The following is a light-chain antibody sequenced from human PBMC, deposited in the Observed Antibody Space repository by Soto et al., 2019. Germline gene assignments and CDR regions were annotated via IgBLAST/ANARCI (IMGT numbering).Light chain of an antibody. Sequence: DIVMTQTPLSSPVTLGQSASISCRSSQSLVHSDGNTYLSWLHQRPGQPPRLVIHKVSNRFSGGXDXSSGSGAGTDFTLRISRVEAEDVGIYYCMQATHFPRTFGQGTKVEIK. J-gene: IGKJ1*01. V-gene: IGKV2-24*01. CDR3: MQATHFPRT. CDR2: KVS. CDR1: QSLVHSDGNTY.